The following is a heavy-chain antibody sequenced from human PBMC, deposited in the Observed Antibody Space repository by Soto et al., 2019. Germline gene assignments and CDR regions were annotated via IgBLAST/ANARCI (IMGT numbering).Heavy chain of an antibody. CDR2: IIPIFGTA. J-gene: IGHJ6*02. D-gene: IGHD3-3*01. V-gene: IGHV1-69*13. CDR3: ARVTDYDFWSGYLDV. Sequence: ASVKVSCKASGGTFSSYAISWVRQAPGQGLEWMGGIIPIFGTANYAQKFQGRVTITADESTSTAYMELSSLRSEDTAVYYCARVTDYDFWSGYLDVWGQGTTVTVSS. CDR1: GGTFSSYA.